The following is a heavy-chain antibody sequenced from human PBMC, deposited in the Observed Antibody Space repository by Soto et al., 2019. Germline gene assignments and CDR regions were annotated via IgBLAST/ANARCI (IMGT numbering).Heavy chain of an antibody. J-gene: IGHJ4*02. Sequence: SVKVSCKASGCTFSSYAISWVRQAPGQGLEWMGGIIPIFGTANYAQKFQGRVTITADKSTSTAYMELSSLRSEDTAVYYCARVNRLDNAFDYWGQGTLVTVSS. D-gene: IGHD3-22*01. CDR1: GCTFSSYA. V-gene: IGHV1-69*06. CDR2: IIPIFGTA. CDR3: ARVNRLDNAFDY.